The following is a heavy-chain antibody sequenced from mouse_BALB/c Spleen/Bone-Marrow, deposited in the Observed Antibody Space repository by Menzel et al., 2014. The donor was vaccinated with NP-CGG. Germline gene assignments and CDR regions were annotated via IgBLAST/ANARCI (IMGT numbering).Heavy chain of an antibody. CDR2: IDPANGNT. D-gene: IGHD3-2*01. CDR3: ATDSSGYLDY. J-gene: IGHJ2*01. CDR1: GFNIKDTY. Sequence: VQLQQSGAELVKPGASVKLSCTASGFNIKDTYMHWVKQRPEQGLEWIGRIDPANGNTKYDPKFQGKATITADTSSNTAYLQRSSLTSEDTAVYYCATDSSGYLDYWGQGTTLTGSS. V-gene: IGHV14-3*02.